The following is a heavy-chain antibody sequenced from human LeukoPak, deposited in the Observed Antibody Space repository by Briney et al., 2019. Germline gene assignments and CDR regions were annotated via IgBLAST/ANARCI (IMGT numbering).Heavy chain of an antibody. J-gene: IGHJ4*02. CDR2: MWYDGSNK. Sequence: GGSLRLSCAASGFTFSSYGMHWVRQAPGKGLEGVAVMWYDGSNKYYADSVKGRFTISRDNSKNTLYLQMNSLRAEDTAVYYCARDLGDDDYWGQGTLVTVSS. CDR1: GFTFSSYG. D-gene: IGHD2-21*01. V-gene: IGHV3-33*01. CDR3: ARDLGDDDY.